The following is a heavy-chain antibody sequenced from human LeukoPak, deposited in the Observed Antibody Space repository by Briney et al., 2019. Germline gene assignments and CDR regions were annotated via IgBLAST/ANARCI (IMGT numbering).Heavy chain of an antibody. V-gene: IGHV1-3*03. CDR1: GYTFTSYA. CDR3: ARGPTNWNDLLGGAFDI. D-gene: IGHD1-1*01. Sequence: GASVKVSCKASGYTFTSYAMHWVRQAPGQRLEWMGWINAGNGNTKYSQEFQGRVTITRDTSASTAYMELSSLRSEDMAVYYCARGPTNWNDLLGGAFDIWGQGTMVTVSS. J-gene: IGHJ3*02. CDR2: INAGNGNT.